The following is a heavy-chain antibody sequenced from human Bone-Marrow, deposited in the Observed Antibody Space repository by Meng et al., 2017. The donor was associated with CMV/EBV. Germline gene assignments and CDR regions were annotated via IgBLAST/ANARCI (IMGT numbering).Heavy chain of an antibody. J-gene: IGHJ3*02. CDR2: INHRASP. V-gene: IGHV4-34*01. Sequence: SETLSLTCAVDGGSFSNYYWSWIRQSPEKGLEWIGEINHRASPNYNPSLKSRVTISGDTSKNQFSLRLSSVTAADTALYYCARFGGPYYYDKQGTFDIWGQGTMVTVSS. CDR3: ARFGGPYYYDKQGTFDI. D-gene: IGHD3-22*01. CDR1: GGSFSNYY.